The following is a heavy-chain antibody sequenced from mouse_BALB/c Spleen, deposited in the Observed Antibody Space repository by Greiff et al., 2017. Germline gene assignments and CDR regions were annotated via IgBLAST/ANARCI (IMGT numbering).Heavy chain of an antibody. V-gene: IGHV1-37*01. CDR3: GRGGTVASGAMDD. CDR1: GYSFTGYF. Sequence: VQLKQSGPELVKPGASVKISCKASGYSFTGYFMNWVKQSHGKSLEWIGRINPYTGDTYYNQKFKGKATLTVDKSSSTAHMELLSLTSEDSAVYYCGRGGTVASGAMDDWGQGTTVTVSS. CDR2: INPYTGDT. J-gene: IGHJ4*01. D-gene: IGHD1-1*01.